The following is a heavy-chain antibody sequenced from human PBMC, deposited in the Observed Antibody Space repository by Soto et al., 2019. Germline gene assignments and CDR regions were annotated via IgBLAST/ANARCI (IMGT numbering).Heavy chain of an antibody. V-gene: IGHV1-18*01. CDR1: GYTFTSYG. J-gene: IGHJ5*02. CDR2: ISAYNGNT. D-gene: IGHD2-2*01. Sequence: ASVKVSCKASGYTFTSYGISWVRQAPGQGLEWMGWISAYNGNTNYAQKLQGRVTMTTDTSTSTAYMELRSLRSDDTAVYYCARVPGPYCSSTSCQIDNWFDPWGQGTLVTVSS. CDR3: ARVPGPYCSSTSCQIDNWFDP.